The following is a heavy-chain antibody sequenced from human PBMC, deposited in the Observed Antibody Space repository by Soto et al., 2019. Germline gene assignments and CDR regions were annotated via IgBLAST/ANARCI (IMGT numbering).Heavy chain of an antibody. Sequence: GGSLRLSCAASGFTFSSYGMHWVRQAPGKGLEWVAVIWYDGSNKYYADSVKGRFTISRDNSKNTLYLQMNSLRAEDTAVYYCARDPTGTDLSFDYWGQGTLVTVSS. J-gene: IGHJ4*02. D-gene: IGHD1-1*01. V-gene: IGHV3-33*01. CDR1: GFTFSSYG. CDR3: ARDPTGTDLSFDY. CDR2: IWYDGSNK.